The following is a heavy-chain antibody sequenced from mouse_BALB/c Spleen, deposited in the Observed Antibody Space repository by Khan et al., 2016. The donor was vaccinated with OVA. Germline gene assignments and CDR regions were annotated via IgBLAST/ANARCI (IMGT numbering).Heavy chain of an antibody. V-gene: IGHV5-4*02. Sequence: EVELVESGGGLVKPGGSLKLSCAASGFSFSDYYMYWIRQTPEKRLEWVATISDGGGSTYYPDSVKGRFTISRDNAKNILYLQMSSLKSEDTAIYYCARAGYGGFAYWGQGTLVTVSA. CDR2: ISDGGGST. D-gene: IGHD1-1*02. CDR1: GFSFSDYY. CDR3: ARAGYGGFAY. J-gene: IGHJ3*01.